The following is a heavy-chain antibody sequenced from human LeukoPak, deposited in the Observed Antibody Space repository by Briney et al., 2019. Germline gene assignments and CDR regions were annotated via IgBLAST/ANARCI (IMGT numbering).Heavy chain of an antibody. CDR3: ASTERCSTTCPLDY. CDR1: GGSFSNYY. D-gene: IGHD2-2*01. V-gene: IGHV4-59*12. J-gene: IGHJ4*02. Sequence: SETLSLTCTVSGGSFSNYYWSWIRQPPGKGLEWIGFIYYSGTTDYNPSLKSRVTISLDTSMKKFSLKLNSVTAADTAVYYCASTERCSTTCPLDYWGQGTLVTVSS. CDR2: IYYSGTT.